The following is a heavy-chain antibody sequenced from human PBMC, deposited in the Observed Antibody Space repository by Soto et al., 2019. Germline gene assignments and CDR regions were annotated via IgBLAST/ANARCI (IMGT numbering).Heavy chain of an antibody. Sequence: PXGSLRLSCYAAGVNVRNNFMTWVRQAPGKGLEWVSAIYSETTGGSTYYADSVRGRFTISRDNSKNTLFLQMNSLRVEDTAVYYCTSGHTTTGRVYWGQGTLVTVSS. CDR3: TSGHTTTGRVY. CDR2: IYSETTGGST. V-gene: IGHV3-53*01. CDR1: GVNVRNNF. D-gene: IGHD1-1*01. J-gene: IGHJ4*02.